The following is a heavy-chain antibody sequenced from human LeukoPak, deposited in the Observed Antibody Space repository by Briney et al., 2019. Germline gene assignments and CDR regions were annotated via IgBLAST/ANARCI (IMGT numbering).Heavy chain of an antibody. J-gene: IGHJ4*02. CDR1: GGSINSYY. Sequence: SETLSLTCTVSGGSINSYYWSWIRQPPGKGLEWIGYISYRGNTNYNPSLKSRVTISLATSKNQFFLKLSSVTAADTALYYCASGNANWGQGTLVTVSS. CDR3: ASGNAN. V-gene: IGHV4-59*01. CDR2: ISYRGNT.